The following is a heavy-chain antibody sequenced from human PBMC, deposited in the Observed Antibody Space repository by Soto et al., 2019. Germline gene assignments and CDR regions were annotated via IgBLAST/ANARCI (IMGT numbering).Heavy chain of an antibody. D-gene: IGHD2-15*01. V-gene: IGHV4-39*01. CDR1: GGSIYRSGYY. CDR2: IDYNGVT. Sequence: SETLSLTCTVSGGSIYRSGYYWGWICQPPGRGLEWIGNIDYNGVTYSNPSLKSRVTISRDTSKNQFSLKLTSVTAADTALYYCGKVLVGATGHTDSDSWGPGHWSPSPQ. CDR3: GKVLVGATGHTDSDS. J-gene: IGHJ4*02.